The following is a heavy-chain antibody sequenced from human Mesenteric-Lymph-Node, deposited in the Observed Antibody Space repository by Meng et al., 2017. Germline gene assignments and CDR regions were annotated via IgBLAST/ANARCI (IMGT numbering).Heavy chain of an antibody. V-gene: IGHV1-18*01. CDR2: ISAYNGNT. J-gene: IGHJ2*01. CDR1: GYTFTSYG. Sequence: ASVKVSCKASGYTFTSYGISWVRQAPGQGLEWMGWISAYNGNTNYAQKLQGRVTMTTDTSTSTAYMELRSLRSDDTAVYYCAGSYYYDSSGYRYFDLWGRGTLVTVSS. CDR3: AGSYYYDSSGYRYFDL. D-gene: IGHD3-22*01.